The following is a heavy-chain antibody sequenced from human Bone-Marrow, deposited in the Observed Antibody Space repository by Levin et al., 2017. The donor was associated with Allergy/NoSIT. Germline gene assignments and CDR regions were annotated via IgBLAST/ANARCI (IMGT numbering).Heavy chain of an antibody. Sequence: PSETLSLTCTVSGGSISSSSYYWGWIRQPPGKGLEWIGTIYYSGSTYYNPSLKSRVTISVDTSKNQFSLKLSSVTAADTAVYYCARQQTTVVTPLYYFHYWGQGTLVTVSS. CDR2: IYYSGST. CDR1: GGSISSSSYY. CDR3: ARQQTTVVTPLYYFHY. J-gene: IGHJ4*02. V-gene: IGHV4-39*01. D-gene: IGHD4-23*01.